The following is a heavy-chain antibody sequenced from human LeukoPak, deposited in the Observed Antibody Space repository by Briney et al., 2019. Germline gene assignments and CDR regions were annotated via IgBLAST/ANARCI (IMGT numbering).Heavy chain of an antibody. Sequence: GGSLRLSCAASGFTFSSYAMSWVRQAPGKGLEWVSAISGSTYYADSVKGRFTISRDNSKNTLYLQVNSLRAEDTAVYYCAKDRGRSSSWYFDYWGQGTLVTVSS. J-gene: IGHJ4*02. V-gene: IGHV3-23*01. CDR3: AKDRGRSSSWYFDY. CDR1: GFTFSSYA. CDR2: ISGST. D-gene: IGHD6-13*01.